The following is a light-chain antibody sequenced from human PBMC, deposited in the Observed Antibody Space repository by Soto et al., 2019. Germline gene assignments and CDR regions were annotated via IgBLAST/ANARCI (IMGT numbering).Light chain of an antibody. Sequence: DIVLTQFPGTLSLSPGARATLSCRASQSVSSSYLAWYQQKPGQAPRLLIYGASSRATGIPDRFSGRGSGTDFTLTISRLEPEDFAVYYCQQYGSAPITFGQGTRLEIK. V-gene: IGKV3-20*01. CDR1: QSVSSSY. CDR3: QQYGSAPIT. J-gene: IGKJ5*01. CDR2: GAS.